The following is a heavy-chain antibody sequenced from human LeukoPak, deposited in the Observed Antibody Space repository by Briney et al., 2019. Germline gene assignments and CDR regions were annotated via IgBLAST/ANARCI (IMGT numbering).Heavy chain of an antibody. D-gene: IGHD2-15*01. J-gene: IGHJ4*02. CDR2: TVGGGSHNT. V-gene: IGHV3-23*01. CDR3: TKAPIVSCSGAFCYPFDS. Sequence: QTGGSLRLSCAASGFTFSNAWMSWVRQAPGKGLEWVSATVGGGSHNTYHADSVRGRFTITRDNSKNTLFLQLNSLRAEDTAIYYCTKAPIVSCSGAFCYPFDSWGQGTLVTVSS. CDR1: GFTFSNAW.